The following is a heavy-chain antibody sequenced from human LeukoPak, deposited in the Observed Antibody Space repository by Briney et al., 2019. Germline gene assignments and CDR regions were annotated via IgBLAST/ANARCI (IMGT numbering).Heavy chain of an antibody. Sequence: ASVKVSCKASGYTFTGYYMHWVRQAPGQGLEWMGWINPNSGGTNYAQKFQGRVAMTRDTSISTAYMELSRLRSDDTAVYYCARVGSSWYDAFDYWGQGTLATVSS. D-gene: IGHD6-13*01. V-gene: IGHV1-2*02. CDR2: INPNSGGT. CDR1: GYTFTGYY. J-gene: IGHJ4*02. CDR3: ARVGSSWYDAFDY.